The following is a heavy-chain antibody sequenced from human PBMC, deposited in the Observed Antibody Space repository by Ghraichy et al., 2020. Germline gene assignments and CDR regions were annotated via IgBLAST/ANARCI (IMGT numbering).Heavy chain of an antibody. CDR1: GGTFSSYT. J-gene: IGHJ4*02. CDR2: IIPILGIA. CDR3: ARGGMADDFWSGYYPFDY. V-gene: IGHV1-69*02. D-gene: IGHD3-3*01. Sequence: SVKVSCKASGGTFSSYTISWVRQAPGQGLEWMGRIIPILGIANYAQKFQGRVTITADKSTSTAYMELSSLRSEDTAVYYCARGGMADDFWSGYYPFDYWGQGTLVTVSS.